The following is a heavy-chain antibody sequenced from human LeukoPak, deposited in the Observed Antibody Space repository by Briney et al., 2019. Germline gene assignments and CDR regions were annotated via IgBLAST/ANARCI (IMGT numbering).Heavy chain of an antibody. J-gene: IGHJ5*02. CDR2: IIPIFGTA. CDR1: GGTFSSYA. CDR3: ARSISYRSGDPGHNWFDP. V-gene: IGHV1-69*05. D-gene: IGHD2-21*02. Sequence: SSVKVSCKASGGTFSSYAISWVRQAPGRGLEWMGGIIPIFGTANYAQKLQGRVTMTTDTSTSTAYMELRSLRSDDTAVYYCARSISYRSGDPGHNWFDPWGQGTLVTVSS.